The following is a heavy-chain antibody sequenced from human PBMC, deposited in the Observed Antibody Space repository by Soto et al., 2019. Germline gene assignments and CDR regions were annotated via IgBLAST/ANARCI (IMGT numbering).Heavy chain of an antibody. J-gene: IGHJ6*02. Sequence: PSQTLSLTCAISGDSVSSNSAAWNWIRQSPSRGLEWLGRIYYRSKWYKDYAVSVKSRLTINPDTSKNQFSLQLNSVTPEDTAVFYRAREQEFEGAPLYGMDVGGQGTTWTVAS. V-gene: IGHV6-1*01. D-gene: IGHD3-10*01. CDR2: IYYRSKWYK. CDR1: GDSVSSNSAA. CDR3: AREQEFEGAPLYGMDV.